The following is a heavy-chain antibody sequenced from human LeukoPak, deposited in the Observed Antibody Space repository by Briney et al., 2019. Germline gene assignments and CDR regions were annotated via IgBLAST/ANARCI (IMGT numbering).Heavy chain of an antibody. J-gene: IGHJ4*02. CDR1: GFTFSSYG. CDR3: AKDNFNQDFWRAVDY. CDR2: IRYDGSNK. V-gene: IGHV3-30*02. D-gene: IGHD3-3*01. Sequence: PGGSLRRSCAASGFTFSSYGMHWVRQAPGKGLEWVAFIRYDGSNKYYADSVKGRLTISRHNSKNTLYLQMNSLRAEDTAVYYCAKDNFNQDFWRAVDYWGQGTLVTVSS.